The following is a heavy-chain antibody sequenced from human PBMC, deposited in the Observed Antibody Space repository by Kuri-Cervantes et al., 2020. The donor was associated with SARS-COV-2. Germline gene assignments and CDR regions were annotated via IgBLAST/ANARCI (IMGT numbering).Heavy chain of an antibody. CDR3: ARDGGGQWLSRRYYFDY. V-gene: IGHV3-30*19. D-gene: IGHD6-19*01. CDR1: GFTFSSYG. CDR2: IWYDGSNK. Sequence: GGSLRLSCAASGFTFSSYGMHWVRQAPGKGLEWVAVIWYDGSNKYYADSVKGRFTISRDNSKNTLYLQMNSLRAEDTAVYYCARDGGGQWLSRRYYFDYWGQGTLVTVSS. J-gene: IGHJ4*02.